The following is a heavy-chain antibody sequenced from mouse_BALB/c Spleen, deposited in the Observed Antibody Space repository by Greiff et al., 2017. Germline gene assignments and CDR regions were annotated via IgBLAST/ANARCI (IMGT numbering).Heavy chain of an antibody. V-gene: IGHV4-1*02. J-gene: IGHJ1*01. CDR3: ARGATADWYFDV. D-gene: IGHD1-2*01. CDR2: INPDSSTI. CDR1: GFDFSRYW. Sequence: EVQLVESGGGLVQPGGSLKLSCAASGFDFSRYWMSWVRQAPGKGLEWIGEINPDSSTINYTPSLKDKFIISRDNAKNTLYLQMSKVRSEDTALYYCARGATADWYFDVWGAGTTVTVSS.